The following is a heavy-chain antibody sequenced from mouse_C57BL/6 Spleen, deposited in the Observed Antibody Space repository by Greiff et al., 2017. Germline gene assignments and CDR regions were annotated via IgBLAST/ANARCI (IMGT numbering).Heavy chain of an antibody. J-gene: IGHJ3*01. CDR2: ISSGGSYT. CDR1: GFTFSSYG. CDR3: ASPYGYDAYFAY. Sequence: EVQLKESGGDLVKPGGSLKLSCAASGFTFSSYGMSWVRQTPDKRLEWVATISSGGSYTYYPDSVKGRFTISRDNAKNTLYLQMSSLKSEDTAMYYCASPYGYDAYFAYWGQGTLVTVSA. V-gene: IGHV5-6*01. D-gene: IGHD2-2*01.